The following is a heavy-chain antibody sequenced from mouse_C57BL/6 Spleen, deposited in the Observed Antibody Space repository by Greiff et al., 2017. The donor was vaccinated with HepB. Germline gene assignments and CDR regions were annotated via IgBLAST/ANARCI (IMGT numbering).Heavy chain of an antibody. Sequence: EVQLKESGGGLVKPGGSLKLSCAASGFTFSSYAMSWVRQTPEKRLEWVATISDGGSYTYYPDNVKGRFTISRDNAKNNLYLQMSHLKSEDTAMYYCASTDGYYPYYYAMDYWGQGTSVTVSS. V-gene: IGHV5-4*01. J-gene: IGHJ4*01. D-gene: IGHD2-3*01. CDR3: ASTDGYYPYYYAMDY. CDR2: ISDGGSYT. CDR1: GFTFSSYA.